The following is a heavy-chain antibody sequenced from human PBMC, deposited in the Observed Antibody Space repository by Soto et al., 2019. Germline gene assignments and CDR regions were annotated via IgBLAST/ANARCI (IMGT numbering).Heavy chain of an antibody. Sequence: GGSVRLSCVAAGFSFSIYGMHWVRQAPGKGLDWVAVISYDGNSKYLTDSVRGRFTISKDNSKKTIFLEMNSLTTEDTGVYYCAKARDGYNSGGLDVWDQGTTVIVCS. J-gene: IGHJ6*02. CDR3: AKARDGYNSGGLDV. CDR2: ISYDGNSK. CDR1: GFSFSIYG. D-gene: IGHD5-12*01. V-gene: IGHV3-30*18.